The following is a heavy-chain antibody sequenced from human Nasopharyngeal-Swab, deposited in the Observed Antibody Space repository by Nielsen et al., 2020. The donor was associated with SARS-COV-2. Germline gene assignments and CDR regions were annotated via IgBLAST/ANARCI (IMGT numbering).Heavy chain of an antibody. Sequence: GESLKISCAASGFTFSDYYMSWIRQAPGKGLEWVSYISSSGSTICYADSVKGRFTISRDNAKNSLYLQMNSLRAEDTAVYYCARSSHQSEGYAFDYWGQGTLVTVSS. V-gene: IGHV3-11*01. J-gene: IGHJ4*02. CDR2: ISSSGSTI. CDR1: GFTFSDYY. D-gene: IGHD5-12*01. CDR3: ARSSHQSEGYAFDY.